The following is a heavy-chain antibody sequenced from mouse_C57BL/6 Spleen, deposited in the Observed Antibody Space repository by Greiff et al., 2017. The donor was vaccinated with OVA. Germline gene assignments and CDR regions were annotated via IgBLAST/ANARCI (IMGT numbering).Heavy chain of an antibody. V-gene: IGHV1-42*01. CDR1: GYSFTGYY. CDR3: ERERTTDYAMDY. D-gene: IGHD1-1*01. J-gene: IGHJ4*01. CDR2: INPSTGGT. Sequence: VQLQQPGPELVKPGASVKISCKASGYSFTGYYMNWVKQSPEKSLEWIGEINPSTGGTTYNQKFKAKATLTVDKASSTTYMQLKSLTSEDSAVYYYERERTTDYAMDYWGQGTSVTVSS.